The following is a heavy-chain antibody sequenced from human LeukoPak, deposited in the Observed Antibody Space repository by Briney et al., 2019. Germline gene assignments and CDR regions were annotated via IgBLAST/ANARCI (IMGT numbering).Heavy chain of an antibody. CDR1: GYTFPGYY. D-gene: IGHD6-19*01. V-gene: IGHV1-2*02. J-gene: IGHJ4*02. CDR3: AREFNRRYSSGRRYYFDY. CDR2: INPNSGGT. Sequence: GASVKVSCKASGYTFPGYYMHWVRQAPGQGLEWMGWINPNSGGTNYAQKFQGRVTMTRDTSISTAYMELSRLRSDDTAVYYCAREFNRRYSSGRRYYFDYWGQGTLVTVSS.